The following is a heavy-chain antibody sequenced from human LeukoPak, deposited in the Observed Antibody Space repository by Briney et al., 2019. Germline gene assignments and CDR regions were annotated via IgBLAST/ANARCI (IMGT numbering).Heavy chain of an antibody. Sequence: SGTLSLTCTVSGGSISSSSYYWGWIRQPPGKGLEWIGSIYYSGSTYYNPSLKSRVTISVDTSKNQFSLNLSSVTAADTAVYYCARATYDFWSGYLSPHYFDYWGQGTLVTVSS. J-gene: IGHJ4*02. D-gene: IGHD3-3*01. CDR3: ARATYDFWSGYLSPHYFDY. CDR2: IYYSGST. CDR1: GGSISSSSYY. V-gene: IGHV4-39*01.